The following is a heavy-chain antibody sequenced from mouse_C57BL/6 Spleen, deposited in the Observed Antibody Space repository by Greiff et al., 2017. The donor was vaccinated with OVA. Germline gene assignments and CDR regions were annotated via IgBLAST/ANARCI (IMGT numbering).Heavy chain of an antibody. CDR1: GYTFTSYW. V-gene: IGHV1-50*01. Sequence: QVQLQQPGAELVKPGASVKLSCKASGYTFTSYWMQWVKQRPGQGLEWIGEIDPSDSYTNYNQKFKGKATLTVDTSSSTAYMQLSSLTSEDSAVYYCRQPQTEYWGQVTLVTVSA. D-gene: IGHD3-2*01. CDR2: IDPSDSYT. CDR3: RQPQTEY. J-gene: IGHJ3*01.